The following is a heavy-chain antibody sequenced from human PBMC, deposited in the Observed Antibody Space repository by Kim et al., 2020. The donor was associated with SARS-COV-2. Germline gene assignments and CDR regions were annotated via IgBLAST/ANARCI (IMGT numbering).Heavy chain of an antibody. CDR2: LNAGNGNT. J-gene: IGHJ4*02. Sequence: ASVKVSCKASGYTFTSYAMHWVRQAPGQRLEWMGWLNAGNGNTKYSQKFQGRVTITRDTSASTAYLGLSSLRSEDTAVYYCARGQELVRWFSSGGDFDYWAQGTRVTVSS. CDR3: ARGQELVRWFSSGGDFDY. V-gene: IGHV1-3*01. D-gene: IGHD6-13*01. CDR1: GYTFTSYA.